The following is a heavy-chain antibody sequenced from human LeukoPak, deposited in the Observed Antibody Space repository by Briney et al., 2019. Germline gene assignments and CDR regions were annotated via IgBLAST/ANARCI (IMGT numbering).Heavy chain of an antibody. J-gene: IGHJ4*02. D-gene: IGHD6-13*01. CDR2: IYYSGST. CDR1: GASISDYY. Sequence: SETLSPTCTVSGASISDYYWNWIRQPPGKGLEGIGYIYYSGSTNYNPSLKSRVTISVDTSKNQFSLKLSSVTAADTAVYYCARAKAAAGIDYFDYWGQGTLVTVSS. V-gene: IGHV4-59*13. CDR3: ARAKAAAGIDYFDY.